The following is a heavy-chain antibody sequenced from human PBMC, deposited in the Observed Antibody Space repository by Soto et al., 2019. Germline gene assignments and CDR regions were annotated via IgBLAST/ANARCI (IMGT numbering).Heavy chain of an antibody. J-gene: IGHJ6*02. D-gene: IGHD3-16*01. CDR3: ARIHSITWGSYFYGMDV. CDR1: GFSLSDTTMG. CDR2: IFSNDEK. Sequence: QVTLKESGPVLVKPSETLTLTCSVSGFSLSDTTMGVSWIRQPPRKDLEWLAHIFSNDEKSYSTSLKTRLTISKDTSRSQVVLTMTNMDPVDTDTYYCARIHSITWGSYFYGMDVWGQGTTVTVSS. V-gene: IGHV2-26*01.